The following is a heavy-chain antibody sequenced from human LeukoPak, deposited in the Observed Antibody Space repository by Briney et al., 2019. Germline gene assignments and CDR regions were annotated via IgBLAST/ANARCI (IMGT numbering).Heavy chain of an antibody. CDR2: IYYSGST. Sequence: ETLSLTCTVSGGSISSYYWSWIRQPPGKGLEWIGYIYYSGSTNYNPSLKSRVTISVDTSKNQFSLKLSSVTAADTAVYYCARRASYSSSWSNYYFDYWGQGTLVTVSS. J-gene: IGHJ4*02. CDR3: ARRASYSSSWSNYYFDY. CDR1: GGSISSYY. D-gene: IGHD6-13*01. V-gene: IGHV4-59*08.